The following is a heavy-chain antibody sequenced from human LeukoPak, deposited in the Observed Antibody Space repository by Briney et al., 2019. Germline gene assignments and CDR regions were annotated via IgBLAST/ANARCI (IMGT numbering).Heavy chain of an antibody. J-gene: IGHJ4*02. CDR1: GGPVSSGSYY. Sequence: PSETLSLTFTVSGGPVSSGSYYWSWIRQPPGKGLEWIGYIYYSGSTNYNPSLKSRVTISVDTSKNQFSLKLSSVTAADTAVYYCARTVAGTDFDYWGQGTLVTVSS. V-gene: IGHV4-61*01. CDR3: ARTVAGTDFDY. D-gene: IGHD6-19*01. CDR2: IYYSGST.